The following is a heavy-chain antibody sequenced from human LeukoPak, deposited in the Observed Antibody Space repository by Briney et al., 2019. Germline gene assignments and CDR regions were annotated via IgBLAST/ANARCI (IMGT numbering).Heavy chain of an antibody. CDR1: GFTFSSYN. Sequence: GGSLRLSCAASGFTFSSYNMNWVRQAPGKGLEWVSSITSGSSYIYYADSVKGRFTISRDDAKKSLYLQMNSLGAEDTAVYYCARHLSGITGYTYGRGIDYWGQGTLLTVSS. CDR3: ARHLSGITGYTYGRGIDY. CDR2: ITSGSSYI. V-gene: IGHV3-21*01. J-gene: IGHJ4*02. D-gene: IGHD5-18*01.